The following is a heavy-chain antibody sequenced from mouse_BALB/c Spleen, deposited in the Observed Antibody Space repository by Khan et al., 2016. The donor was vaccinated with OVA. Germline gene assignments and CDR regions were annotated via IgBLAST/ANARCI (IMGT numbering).Heavy chain of an antibody. V-gene: IGHV1-9*01. CDR3: ALCGSGGDY. J-gene: IGHJ2*01. D-gene: IGHD1-1*01. Sequence: VQLQESGAELMKPGASVKISCKATGFTFSNYWIEWIKQRPGHGLEWIGQILPGSNITKYNEKFKGKATFTAETSSNTACMQLSSLTSEDSAVYYCALCGSGGDYWGQGTTVTVSS. CDR1: GFTFSNYW. CDR2: ILPGSNIT.